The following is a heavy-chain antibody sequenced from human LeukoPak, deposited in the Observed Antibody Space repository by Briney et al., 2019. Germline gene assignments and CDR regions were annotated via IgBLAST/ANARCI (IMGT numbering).Heavy chain of an antibody. CDR1: GFTFSNFG. CDR3: ARDGIVGATSDAFDI. D-gene: IGHD1-26*01. Sequence: GGSLRLSCAASGFTFSNFGMHWVRQAPGKGLEWVAFIRFDGTSKFYADSVKARFTISRDNSQNTVSLQVNSLRAEDTAVYYCARDGIVGATSDAFDIWGQGTMVTVSS. CDR2: IRFDGTSK. V-gene: IGHV3-30*02. J-gene: IGHJ3*02.